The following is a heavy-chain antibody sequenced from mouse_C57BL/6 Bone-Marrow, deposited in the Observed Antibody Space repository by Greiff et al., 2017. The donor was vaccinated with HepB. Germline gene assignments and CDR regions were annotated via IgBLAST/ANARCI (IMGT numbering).Heavy chain of an antibody. Sequence: EVQLQQSGPELVKPGASVKISCKASGYSFTDYNMNWVKQSNGQSLEWIGVINPNDGTTNYNQKFKGKATLTVAKSSSTAYMQLNSLTSEDSAVYYCAREAYYGYEAWCAYWGQGTLVTVSA. CDR2: INPNDGTT. CDR3: AREAYYGYEAWCAY. V-gene: IGHV1-39*01. J-gene: IGHJ3*01. CDR1: GYSFTDYN. D-gene: IGHD2-9*01.